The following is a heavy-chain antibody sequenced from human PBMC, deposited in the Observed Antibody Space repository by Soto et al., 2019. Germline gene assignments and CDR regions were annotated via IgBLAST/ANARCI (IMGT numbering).Heavy chain of an antibody. Sequence: ASVKVSCKASGYTFTSYYMHWVRQAPGQGLEWMGIINPSGGSTSYAQKFQGRVTMTRDTSTSTVYMELSSLRSEDTAVYYCARQACGYSSRCHGWFDPWGQGTLVTVSS. D-gene: IGHD6-13*01. J-gene: IGHJ5*02. CDR1: GYTFTSYY. CDR3: ARQACGYSSRCHGWFDP. V-gene: IGHV1-46*01. CDR2: INPSGGST.